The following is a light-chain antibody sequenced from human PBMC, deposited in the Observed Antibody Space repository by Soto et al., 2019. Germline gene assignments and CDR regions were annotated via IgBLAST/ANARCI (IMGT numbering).Light chain of an antibody. J-gene: IGKJ1*01. V-gene: IGKV1-5*01. CDR1: QGVSTW. CDR3: QQYNSYSRT. CDR2: DAS. Sequence: DIQMTQSPSTLSGSVGDRVTITCRASQGVSTWLAWYQQKPEKAPKLLIHDASTLESGVPSRFSGSGSGTEFTLTISSLQPDDFATYYCQQYNSYSRTFGQGTKVDIK.